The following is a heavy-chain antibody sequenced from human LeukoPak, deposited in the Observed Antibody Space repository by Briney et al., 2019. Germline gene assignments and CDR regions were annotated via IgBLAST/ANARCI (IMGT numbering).Heavy chain of an antibody. D-gene: IGHD3-22*01. CDR1: GDSLRSYY. V-gene: IGHV4-59*01. CDR2: IYYSGST. Sequence: PSETLSLTCTVPGDSLRSYYWNWIRQPPGKGLERIGYIYYSGSTNSNPSLQSRVTISVDTSKNQFSLKLSSVTAADTAVYYCARGAESSGYYSICYFDYWGQGTLVTVSS. CDR3: ARGAESSGYYSICYFDY. J-gene: IGHJ4*02.